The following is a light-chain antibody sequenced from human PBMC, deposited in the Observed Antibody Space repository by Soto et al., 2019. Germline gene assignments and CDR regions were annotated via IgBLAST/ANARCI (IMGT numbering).Light chain of an antibody. V-gene: IGKV3-15*01. J-gene: IGKJ1*01. CDR3: HQYYDWPPWT. CDR2: ATS. CDR1: QSVSNS. Sequence: EIVLTLSPGTLSLSPGERATLSCMASQSVSNSLAWYRQRPGQPPSLLIYATSTRATGVPARFTGSGSGTEFTLTISSLQSEDFAVYYCHQYYDWPPWTFGQGTKVDNK.